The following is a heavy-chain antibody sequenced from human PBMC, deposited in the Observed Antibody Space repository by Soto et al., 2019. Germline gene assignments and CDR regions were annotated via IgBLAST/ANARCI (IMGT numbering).Heavy chain of an antibody. V-gene: IGHV4-34*01. J-gene: IGHJ3*02. CDR3: ARVRAGDCSSTSCYTDAFDI. Sequence: QVQLQQWGAGLLKPSETLSLTCAVYGGSFSGYYWSWIRQPPGKGLEWIGEINHSGSTNYNPSLKIRVTISVDTSKNQFSLKLSSVTAADTAVYYCARVRAGDCSSTSCYTDAFDIWGQGTMVTVSS. D-gene: IGHD2-2*02. CDR1: GGSFSGYY. CDR2: INHSGST.